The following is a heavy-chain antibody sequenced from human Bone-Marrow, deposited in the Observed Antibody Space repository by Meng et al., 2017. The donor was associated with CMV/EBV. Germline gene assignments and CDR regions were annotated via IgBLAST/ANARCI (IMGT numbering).Heavy chain of an antibody. CDR2: ISGSGGST. Sequence: SGFPFSSYAMSWVRQAPGKWLEWVSAISGSGGSTYYADSVKGRFTISRDNSKNTLYLQMNSLRAEDTAVYYCAKYSAVGESMYYFDYWGQGTLVTVSS. CDR3: AKYSAVGESMYYFDY. V-gene: IGHV3-23*01. CDR1: GFPFSSYA. J-gene: IGHJ4*02. D-gene: IGHD2-21*01.